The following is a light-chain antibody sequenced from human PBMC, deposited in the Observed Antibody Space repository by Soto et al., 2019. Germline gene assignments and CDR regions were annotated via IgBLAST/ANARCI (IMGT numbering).Light chain of an antibody. J-gene: IGKJ2*01. CDR3: QQYGSLPPFT. Sequence: ELVLTQSPGTLSLSPGERATLSCRASQSVSSTYLAWYQQKPGQAPRLLIYGASNRATGIPDRFSGSGSGTDFTLTISRLEAEDFAVYFCQQYGSLPPFTFGQGTKVEIK. CDR2: GAS. CDR1: QSVSSTY. V-gene: IGKV3-20*01.